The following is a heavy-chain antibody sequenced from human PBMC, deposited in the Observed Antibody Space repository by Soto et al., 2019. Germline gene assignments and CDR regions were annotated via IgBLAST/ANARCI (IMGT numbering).Heavy chain of an antibody. V-gene: IGHV3-53*01. Sequence: GSLRLSCAASGFTVSSDYMSWVRQAPGKGLEWVSVIYTGGSTYYADSVKGRFTFSRDNSKNTLYLQMNSLRAEDTAVYYCARAYGGNPALFDPWGQGTLVTV. CDR1: GFTVSSDY. CDR3: ARAYGGNPALFDP. J-gene: IGHJ5*02. CDR2: IYTGGST. D-gene: IGHD4-17*01.